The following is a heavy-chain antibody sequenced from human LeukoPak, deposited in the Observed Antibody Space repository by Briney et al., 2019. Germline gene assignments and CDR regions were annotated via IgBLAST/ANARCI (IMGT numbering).Heavy chain of an antibody. V-gene: IGHV6-1*01. CDR1: GDSVSSNSAA. CDR3: ARGKWEQLIFHFDY. D-gene: IGHD1/OR15-1a*01. Sequence: SQTLSLTCAISGDSVSSNSAAWNWFRQSPSRGLEWLGRTYYRSKYYYDYVVSVKSRIAINPDTPKNQFSLHLNSVTPEDTAIYYCARGKWEQLIFHFDYWGQGALVTVSS. J-gene: IGHJ4*02. CDR2: TYYRSKYYY.